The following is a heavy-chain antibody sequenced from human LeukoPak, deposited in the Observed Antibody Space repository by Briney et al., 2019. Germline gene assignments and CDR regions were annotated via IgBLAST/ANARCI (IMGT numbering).Heavy chain of an antibody. J-gene: IGHJ4*02. CDR1: GFTFSSYW. V-gene: IGHV3-74*01. Sequence: GGSLRLPCAPSGFTFSSYWMHWVRQAPGKGLVWVSRINTDGSTITYADSVKGRFTISRDNSKNTLYLQMSSLRAEDTAVYYCAKDESSGYYFLDYWGRGTLVTVSS. CDR2: INTDGSTI. CDR3: AKDESSGYYFLDY. D-gene: IGHD3-22*01.